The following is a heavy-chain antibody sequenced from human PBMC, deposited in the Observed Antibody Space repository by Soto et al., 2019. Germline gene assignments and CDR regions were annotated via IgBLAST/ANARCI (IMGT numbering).Heavy chain of an antibody. CDR3: ARADSSGLGFDY. CDR1: GYTFTVYY. CDR2: INPNSGGT. J-gene: IGHJ4*02. V-gene: IGHV1-2*04. D-gene: IGHD3-22*01. Sequence: ASVKVSCKASGYTFTVYYMHCVLQAPGQGLEWMGWINPNSGGTNYAQKFQGWVTMTRDTSISTAYMELSRLRSDDTAVYYCARADSSGLGFDYWGQGTLVTVSS.